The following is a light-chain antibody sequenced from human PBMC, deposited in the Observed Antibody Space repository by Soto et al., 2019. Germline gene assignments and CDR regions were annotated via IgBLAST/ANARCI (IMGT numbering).Light chain of an antibody. CDR2: GAS. CDR3: QQYGSSPFT. J-gene: IGKJ3*01. Sequence: EIVMTQSPATLSVSPGESATLSCRASQRVNSNLAWYQQKPGQAPRLLIYGASTRATGIPARFSGSGSGTEFTLTISRLEPEDFAVYYCQQYGSSPFTFGPGTKVDIK. CDR1: QRVNSN. V-gene: IGKV3-15*01.